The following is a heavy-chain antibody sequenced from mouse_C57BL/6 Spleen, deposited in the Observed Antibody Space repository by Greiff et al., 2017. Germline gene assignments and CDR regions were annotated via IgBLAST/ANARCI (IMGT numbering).Heavy chain of an antibody. D-gene: IGHD5-1*01. J-gene: IGHJ4*01. CDR1: GYTFTDYE. CDR2: IDPETGGT. CDR3: RRKVPFYYAMDY. Sequence: VQLLQSGAELVRPGASVTLSCTASGYTFTDYEMPWVKQTPVHGLEWIGAIDPETGGTAYDQEFGGEAILTADKSSSTAYKEHRSRTSEDATVYYGRRKVPFYYAMDYWGQGTSVTVSS. V-gene: IGHV1-15*01.